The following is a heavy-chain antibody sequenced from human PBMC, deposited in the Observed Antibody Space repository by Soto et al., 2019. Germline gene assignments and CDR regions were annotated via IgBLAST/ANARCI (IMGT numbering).Heavy chain of an antibody. D-gene: IGHD6-19*01. CDR1: GFTFNTYA. V-gene: IGHV3-23*01. Sequence: GGSLRLSCAASGFTFNTYAMTWVRQAPGKGLEWVSIISGSGGRTYYADSVKGRFTISRDNSKNTLYLQMNSLRAEDTAVYYCAKEYSSAWLNPFDYWGQGTLVTVSS. CDR3: AKEYSSAWLNPFDY. CDR2: ISGSGGRT. J-gene: IGHJ4*02.